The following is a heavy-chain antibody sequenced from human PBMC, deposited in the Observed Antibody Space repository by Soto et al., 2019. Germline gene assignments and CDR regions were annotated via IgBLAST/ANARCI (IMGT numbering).Heavy chain of an antibody. V-gene: IGHV3-23*01. CDR1: GFTFSSYT. Sequence: EVQLLESGGGLVQPGGSLRLSCAASGFTFSSYTMSWVRQAPGKGLEWVSAITGETTATSYSDSVKGQFTISRHNSKNKLFLQMNSLRAEDTAMYYCEGGRNGSYDFDNWGQGTMVTVSS. CDR2: ITGETTAT. CDR3: EGGRNGSYDFDN. J-gene: IGHJ4*02. D-gene: IGHD6-19*01.